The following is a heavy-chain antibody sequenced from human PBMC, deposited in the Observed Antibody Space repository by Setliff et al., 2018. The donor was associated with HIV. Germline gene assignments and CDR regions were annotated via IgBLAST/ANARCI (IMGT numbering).Heavy chain of an antibody. J-gene: IGHJ5*02. CDR1: GGTFSSYA. CDR3: ARDQEGIAAAGTAWFDP. Sequence: ASVKVSCKASGGTFSSYAISRVRQAPGQGLEWMGGIIPILGIANYAQKFQGRVTITADKSTSTAYMELSSLRSEDTAVYYCARDQEGIAAAGTAWFDPWGQGTLVTVSS. V-gene: IGHV1-69*10. D-gene: IGHD6-13*01. CDR2: IIPILGIA.